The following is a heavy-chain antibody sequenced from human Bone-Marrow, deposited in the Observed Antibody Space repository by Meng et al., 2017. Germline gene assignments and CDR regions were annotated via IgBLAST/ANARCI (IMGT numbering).Heavy chain of an antibody. CDR1: GFTFYGYG. CDR3: AKATLYYYDSSGYYIDY. Sequence: GESLKISCTTSGFTFYGYGMHWVCQAPGKGLEWVALITSDGSNKYYADSVKGRFTISRDNSKNTLYLQMNSLRAEDTAVYYCAKATLYYYDSSGYYIDYWGQGTLVTVSS. J-gene: IGHJ4*02. D-gene: IGHD3-22*01. CDR2: ITSDGSNK. V-gene: IGHV3-30*02.